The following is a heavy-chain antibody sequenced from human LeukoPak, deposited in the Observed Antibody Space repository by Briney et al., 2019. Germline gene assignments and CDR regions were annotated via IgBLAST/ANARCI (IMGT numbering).Heavy chain of an antibody. D-gene: IGHD6-19*01. CDR2: INHSGST. J-gene: IGHJ5*02. CDR1: GGSISSSSCY. CDR3: ARGSRRYSSGWPPRAWFDP. Sequence: SETLSRTCTVSGGSISSSSCYWGWIRHPPGKGLECIGEINHSGSTNYNPSLKSRVTISVDTSKNQFSLKLSSVTAADTAVYYCARGSRRYSSGWPPRAWFDPWGQGTLVTVSS. V-gene: IGHV4-39*07.